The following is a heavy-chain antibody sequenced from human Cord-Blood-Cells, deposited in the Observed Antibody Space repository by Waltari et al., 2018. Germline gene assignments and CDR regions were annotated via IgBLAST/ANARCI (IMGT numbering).Heavy chain of an antibody. CDR2: ISYDGSNK. CDR3: ARGGRGLLWFGESFDY. J-gene: IGHJ4*02. V-gene: IGHV3-30*04. D-gene: IGHD3-10*01. CDR1: GFTFSSYA. Sequence: QVQLVESGGGVVQPGRSLRLSCAASGFTFSSYAMHWVRQAPGTGLEWVAVISYDGSNKYYADSVKGRFTISRDNSKNTLYLQMNSLRAEDTAVYYCARGGRGLLWFGESFDYWGQGTLVTVSS.